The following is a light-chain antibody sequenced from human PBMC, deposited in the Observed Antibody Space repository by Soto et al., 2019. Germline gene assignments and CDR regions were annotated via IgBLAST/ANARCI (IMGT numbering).Light chain of an antibody. J-gene: IGKJ1*01. V-gene: IGKV1-5*01. CDR2: DAS. CDR3: QQYNSYST. CDR1: QSISTW. Sequence: DIQMTQSPSTLSASVGDRVTITCRASQSISTWLAWYQQKPGKAPKLLIYDASSLESGVPSRFSGSGSGTEFTLTISSLQPEDFASYYCQQYNSYSTFGQGGNVDI.